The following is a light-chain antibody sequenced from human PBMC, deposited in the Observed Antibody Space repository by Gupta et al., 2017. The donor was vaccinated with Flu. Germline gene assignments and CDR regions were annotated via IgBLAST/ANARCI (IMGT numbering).Light chain of an antibody. J-gene: IGKJ2*01. V-gene: IGKV1-5*03. Sequence: DIQMTQSPSTLSASVGDRVTITCRASQSINNWLAWYQQKPGKAPKLLIYKASSLQSGVPSRFSGSGYGKEFSLTISSRQQDDFAIYYCHQYKSYSPNTFGQGTKLEIK. CDR1: QSINNW. CDR3: HQYKSYSPNT. CDR2: KAS.